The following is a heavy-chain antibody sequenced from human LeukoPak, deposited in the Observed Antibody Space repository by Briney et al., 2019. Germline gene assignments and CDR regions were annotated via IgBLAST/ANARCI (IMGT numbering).Heavy chain of an antibody. CDR3: AKDGYSYGYVIGWFDP. V-gene: IGHV3-23*01. Sequence: PGGSLRLSCAASGFTFSSYAMSWVCQAPGKGLEWVSAISGSGGSTYYADSVKGRFTISRDNSKNTLYLQTNSLRAEDTAVYYCAKDGYSYGYVIGWFDPWGQGTLVTVSS. CDR2: ISGSGGST. CDR1: GFTFSSYA. D-gene: IGHD5-18*01. J-gene: IGHJ5*02.